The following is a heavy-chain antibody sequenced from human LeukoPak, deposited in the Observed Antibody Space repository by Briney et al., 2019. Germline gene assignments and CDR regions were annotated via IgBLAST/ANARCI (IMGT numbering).Heavy chain of an antibody. CDR3: ARRYCSGGSCYPDY. J-gene: IGHJ4*02. D-gene: IGHD2-15*01. V-gene: IGHV1-18*01. CDR1: GYTFTSYG. Sequence: ASVKVSCKASGYTFTSYGISWVRQAPGQGLEWMGWISAYNGNTNYAQELQGRVTMTTDTSTSTAYMELRSLRSDDTAVYYCARRYCSGGSCYPDYWGQGTLVTVSS. CDR2: ISAYNGNT.